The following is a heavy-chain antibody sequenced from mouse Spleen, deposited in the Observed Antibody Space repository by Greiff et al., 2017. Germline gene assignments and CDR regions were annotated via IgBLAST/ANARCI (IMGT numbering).Heavy chain of an antibody. J-gene: IGHJ2*01. CDR2: INPNNGGT. V-gene: IGHV1-22*01. Sequence: EVQLQQSGPELVKPGASVKMSCKASGYTFTDYNMHWVKQSHGKSLEWVGYINPNNGGTSYNQKFKGKATLTVNKSASTAYMELRSLTSEDSAVYYCARGGNYFCYWGQGTTLPVSS. CDR3: ARGGNYFCY. CDR1: GYTFTDYN.